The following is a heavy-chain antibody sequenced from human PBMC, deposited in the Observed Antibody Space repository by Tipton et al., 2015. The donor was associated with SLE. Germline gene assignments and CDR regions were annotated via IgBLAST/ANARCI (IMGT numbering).Heavy chain of an antibody. J-gene: IGHJ5*02. CDR2: IHTVGNT. V-gene: IGHV4-61*02. D-gene: IGHD3-10*01. CDR1: GDSISSGSYY. Sequence: TLSLTCTVSGDSISSGSYYWSWIRQPAGKGLEWIGRIHTVGNTNYNPSLKSRVTVSLDTSKNQFPLKLSSVTAADTAVYYCARETSQLLWFGGTGSEYNWFDPWGQVTLVTVSS. CDR3: ARETSQLLWFGGTGSEYNWFDP.